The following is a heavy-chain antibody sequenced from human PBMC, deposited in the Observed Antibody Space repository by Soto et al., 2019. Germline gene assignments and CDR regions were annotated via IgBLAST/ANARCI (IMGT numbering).Heavy chain of an antibody. V-gene: IGHV5-51*01. D-gene: IGHD2-21*02. CDR2: IYPGDSDT. CDR3: ARRDIVVVTASYYFDY. Sequence: PGESLKISCKGSGYSFTSYWIGWVRQMPGKGLEWMGIIYPGDSDTRYSPSFQGQVTISADKSISTAYLQWSSLKASDTAMYYCARRDIVVVTASYYFDYWGQGTLVTVSS. CDR1: GYSFTSYW. J-gene: IGHJ4*02.